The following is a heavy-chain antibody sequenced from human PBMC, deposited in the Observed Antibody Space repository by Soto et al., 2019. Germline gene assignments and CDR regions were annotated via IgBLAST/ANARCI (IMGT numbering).Heavy chain of an antibody. CDR3: TRGGVPAAAKGYYYYAMDV. D-gene: IGHD2-2*01. V-gene: IGHV3-15*07. CDR1: GFTFTNAW. J-gene: IGHJ6*02. Sequence: EVPLVESGGGLVKPGVSLRLSCAASGFTFTNAWMNWVRQAPGKGLEWVGRIKSKTDGGTADYAAPVKGRFTISRDYYRTTLYLQMNSMKAEDTDVYYCTRGGVPAAAKGYYYYAMDVWGQGTTVTVSS. CDR2: IKSKTDGGTA.